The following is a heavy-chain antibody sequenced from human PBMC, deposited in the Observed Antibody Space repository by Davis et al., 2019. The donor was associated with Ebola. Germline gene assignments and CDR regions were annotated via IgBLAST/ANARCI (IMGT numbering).Heavy chain of an antibody. CDR2: INSSGSVI. Sequence: GGSLRLSCAASGFTFSDFYMSWIRQAPGKGLEWVAYINSSGSVIYYADSVKGRFTISRDNSKSMLYLEMNSLGVEDTALYYCARDFGSGSYYLFNRWGQGTLVTVSS. V-gene: IGHV3-11*04. CDR3: ARDFGSGSYYLFNR. J-gene: IGHJ5*02. CDR1: GFTFSDFY. D-gene: IGHD3-10*01.